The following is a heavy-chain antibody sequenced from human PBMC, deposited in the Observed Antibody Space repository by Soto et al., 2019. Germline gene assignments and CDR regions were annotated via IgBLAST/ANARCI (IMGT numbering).Heavy chain of an antibody. Sequence: ASVKVSCKTSGDTFTNFGLSWVRQAPGQGLEWMGWIATYNSNRNYAQKFQGRLTLTTDTSTSTAYMELKSLRYDDTAVYYCATVLRGVVNWFDPWGQGTLVTVSS. CDR2: IATYNSNR. D-gene: IGHD3-10*01. J-gene: IGHJ5*02. CDR3: ATVLRGVVNWFDP. V-gene: IGHV1-18*01. CDR1: GDTFTNFG.